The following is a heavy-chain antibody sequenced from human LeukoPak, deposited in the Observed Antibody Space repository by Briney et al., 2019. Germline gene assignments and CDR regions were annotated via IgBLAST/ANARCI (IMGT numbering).Heavy chain of an antibody. J-gene: IGHJ4*02. V-gene: IGHV3-23*01. CDR2: ISGSGGNT. CDR3: AKVAWIPPAGFFDY. CDR1: GFTFSNYA. Sequence: PGGSLRLSCGASGFTFSNYAMSWVRQAPGKGLEWVSSISGSGGNTYYADSVKGRFTISRDNSKNTLYLQMNSLRAEDTAVYYCAKVAWIPPAGFFDYWGQGTLVTVSS. D-gene: IGHD1-1*01.